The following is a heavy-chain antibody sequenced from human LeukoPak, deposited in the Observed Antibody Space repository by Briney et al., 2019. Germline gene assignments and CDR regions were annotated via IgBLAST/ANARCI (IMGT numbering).Heavy chain of an antibody. CDR1: GYTFTNYY. D-gene: IGHD4-23*01. Sequence: ASVTVSCKASGYTFTNYYMHWVRQAPGQGLEWMGRINPSGGSTTYAQKFQGRVTMTRDMSTSTVYMELSSLRSEDTAVYYCARVGGNPWDAFDVWGQGTMVTVSS. CDR2: INPSGGST. J-gene: IGHJ3*01. CDR3: ARVGGNPWDAFDV. V-gene: IGHV1-46*01.